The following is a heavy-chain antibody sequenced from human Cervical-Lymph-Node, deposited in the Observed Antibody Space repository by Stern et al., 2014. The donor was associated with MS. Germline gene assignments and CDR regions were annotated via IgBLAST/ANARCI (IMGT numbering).Heavy chain of an antibody. Sequence: VQLEDSGAEVKKPGSSVKVSCNVSGGTFSSYTLNWVRQAPGQGLEWMGGIIPIFATTNYPQRFQGKVTITADGSTSTTYLEVSSLTSEDTAVYYCAREGIPGAGGTFDNWGQGTLVIVSS. D-gene: IGHD1-26*01. J-gene: IGHJ4*02. V-gene: IGHV1-69*01. CDR1: GGTFSSYT. CDR2: IIPIFATT. CDR3: AREGIPGAGGTFDN.